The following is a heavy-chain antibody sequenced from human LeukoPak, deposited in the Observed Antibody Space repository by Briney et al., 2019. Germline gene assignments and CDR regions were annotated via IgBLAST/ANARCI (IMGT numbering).Heavy chain of an antibody. CDR3: ARDGDQLPLYYYYGMDV. V-gene: IGHV1-18*01. D-gene: IGHD2-2*01. Sequence: GASVKVSCKASGYTFTSYGISWVRQAPGQGLEWMGWISAYNGNTNYAQKLQGRVTMTTDTSTSTAYMELRSLRSDDTAVYYCARDGDQLPLYYYYGMDVWGQGTTVTVSS. CDR2: ISAYNGNT. J-gene: IGHJ6*02. CDR1: GYTFTSYG.